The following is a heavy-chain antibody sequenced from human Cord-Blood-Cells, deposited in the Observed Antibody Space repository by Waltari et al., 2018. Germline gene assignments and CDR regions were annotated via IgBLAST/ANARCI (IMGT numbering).Heavy chain of an antibody. J-gene: IGHJ4*02. CDR1: GYTFTGYH. Sequence: QVQLVQSGAEVKEPGASGKFPCKASGYTFTGYHLHWVRQAPGQGLEWMGWINPNSGGTNYAQKFQGWVTMTRDTSISTAYMELSRLRSDDTAVYYCARDNTNWGSDYWGQGTLVTVSS. CDR2: INPNSGGT. D-gene: IGHD7-27*01. V-gene: IGHV1-2*04. CDR3: ARDNTNWGSDY.